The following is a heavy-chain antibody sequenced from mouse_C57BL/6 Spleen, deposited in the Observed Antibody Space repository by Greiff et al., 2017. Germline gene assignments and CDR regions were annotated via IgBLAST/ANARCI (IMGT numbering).Heavy chain of an antibody. Sequence: QVQLQQSGAELVKPGASVKISCKASGYAFSSYWMNWVKQRPGQGLEWIGQIYPGDGDTNYNGKFKGKATLTADKSSSTAYMQLSSLTSEDSAVYFCARGGGSRHFDYWGQGTTLTVSS. V-gene: IGHV1-80*01. CDR1: GYAFSSYW. D-gene: IGHD1-1*01. CDR3: ARGGGSRHFDY. CDR2: IYPGDGDT. J-gene: IGHJ2*01.